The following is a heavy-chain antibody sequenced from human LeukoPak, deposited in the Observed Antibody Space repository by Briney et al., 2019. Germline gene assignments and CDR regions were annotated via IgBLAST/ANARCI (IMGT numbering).Heavy chain of an antibody. CDR1: GFTFSSYA. D-gene: IGHD6-19*01. CDR3: AKDAWSGYSSGWWNWFDP. J-gene: IGHJ5*02. V-gene: IGHV3-23*01. Sequence: GGSLRLSCAASGFTFSSYAMSWVRQAPGKGLEWVSAISGGGGSTYYADSVKGRFTISRDNSKNTLYLQMNSLRAEDTAVYYCAKDAWSGYSSGWWNWFDPWGQGTLVTVSS. CDR2: ISGGGGST.